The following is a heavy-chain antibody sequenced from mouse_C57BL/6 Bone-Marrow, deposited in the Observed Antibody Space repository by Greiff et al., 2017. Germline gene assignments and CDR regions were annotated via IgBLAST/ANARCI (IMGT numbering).Heavy chain of an antibody. V-gene: IGHV5-6*01. J-gene: IGHJ4*01. CDR2: ISSGGSYT. D-gene: IGHD1-1*01. CDR3: ARQGYYGAMDY. CDR1: GFTFSSYG. Sequence: EVQVVESGGDLVKPGGSLKLSCAASGFTFSSYGMSWVRQTPDKRLEWVATISSGGSYTYYPDSVQGRFTISRDNAKNTLYLQMSSLKSEDTAMYYCARQGYYGAMDYWGQGTSVTVSS.